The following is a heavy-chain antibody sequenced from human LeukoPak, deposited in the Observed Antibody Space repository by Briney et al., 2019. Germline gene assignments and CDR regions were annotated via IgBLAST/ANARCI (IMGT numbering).Heavy chain of an antibody. CDR3: ARYGSGAYALDV. CDR2: IHYSGST. D-gene: IGHD3-10*01. CDR1: SGSISSYY. V-gene: IGHV4-59*08. Sequence: SETLSLTCTVSSGSISSYYWSWIRQPPGKGLEWIAHIHYSGSTKYNPSLKSRVTISVDTSKNQFSLKLSSVTAADTAVYYCARYGSGAYALDVWGQGTMVTVSS. J-gene: IGHJ3*01.